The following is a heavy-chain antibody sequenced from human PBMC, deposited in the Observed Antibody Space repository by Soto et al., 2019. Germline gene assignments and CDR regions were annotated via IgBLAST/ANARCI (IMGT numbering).Heavy chain of an antibody. D-gene: IGHD2-2*01. CDR1: GFTFSSYA. J-gene: IGHJ4*01. Sequence: EVQLLESGGGLVQPGGSLRLSCAASGFTFSSYAMSWVRQAPGKGLEWVSAISGSGGSTYYADSVKGRFTISRDNSKNTLYLQMNSLRAEDTAVYYCAKYTTVVPAAMYYFDYWGHGTLVTVSS. V-gene: IGHV3-23*01. CDR2: ISGSGGST. CDR3: AKYTTVVPAAMYYFDY.